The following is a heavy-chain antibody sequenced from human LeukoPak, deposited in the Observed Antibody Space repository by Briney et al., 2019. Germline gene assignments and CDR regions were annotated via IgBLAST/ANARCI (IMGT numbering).Heavy chain of an antibody. CDR2: ISSGSTYI. CDR1: GFTFSNYS. J-gene: IGHJ3*02. Sequence: GGSLRLSCAASGFTFSNYSINWVRQAPGKGLEWVSSISSGSTYIYYADSVKGRFTISRDNAKNSLYLQMNSLRAEDTAVYYCAREGSDAFDIWGQGTMVTVSS. V-gene: IGHV3-21*01. CDR3: AREGSDAFDI.